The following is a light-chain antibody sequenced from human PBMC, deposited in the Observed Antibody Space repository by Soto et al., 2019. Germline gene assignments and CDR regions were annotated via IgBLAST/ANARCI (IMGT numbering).Light chain of an antibody. J-gene: IGLJ1*01. CDR3: SSFTSAYTFV. CDR1: SSDVGGYNY. V-gene: IGLV2-14*01. Sequence: QFALTQPASVSGSAGQSIAISCTGTSSDVGGYNYVSWYQQHPGKAPKLLLSEVSKRPSGVSDRFSGSKSGNTASLTISGLQTQDEADYYCSSFTSAYTFVFGTGTKLTVL. CDR2: EVS.